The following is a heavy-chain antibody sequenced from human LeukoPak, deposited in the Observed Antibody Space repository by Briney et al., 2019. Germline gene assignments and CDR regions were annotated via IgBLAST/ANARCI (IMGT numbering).Heavy chain of an antibody. J-gene: IGHJ4*02. D-gene: IGHD3-22*01. CDR1: GFIFSTFG. V-gene: IGHV3-33*01. Sequence: PGGSLRLSCAAPGFIFSTFGMHWVRQAPGKGLEWVAVVWHDGSYKYYEDCVKGRFTISRDNAKNTLYLQMNNVRVEDTAVYYCARVGDYENSGSQPFDYWGQGTLVTVSS. CDR2: VWHDGSYK. CDR3: ARVGDYENSGSQPFDY.